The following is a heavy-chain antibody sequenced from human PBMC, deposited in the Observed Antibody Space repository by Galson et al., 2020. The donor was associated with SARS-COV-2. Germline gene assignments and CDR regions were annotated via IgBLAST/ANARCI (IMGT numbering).Heavy chain of an antibody. V-gene: IGHV4-39*01. Sequence: SETLSLTCTVSGGSISSSGNYWGWIRQPPGKGLEWIGTIYYDGRTYYRTSLRSRVTISVDTSKNQFSLKLSSVTAADTAVYYCARPTVTPAYFFDYWGQGTLVTVSS. CDR1: GGSISSSGNY. CDR3: ARPTVTPAYFFDY. D-gene: IGHD4-17*01. CDR2: IYYDGRT. J-gene: IGHJ4*02.